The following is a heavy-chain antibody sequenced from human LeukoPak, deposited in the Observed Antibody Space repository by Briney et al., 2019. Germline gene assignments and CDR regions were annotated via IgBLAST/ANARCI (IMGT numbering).Heavy chain of an antibody. Sequence: QAGGSLRLSCAASGFTFSSYWMHWVRQAPGKGLEWVSRINSDGSSTSYADSVKGRFTISRDNAKNTLYLQMNSLRAEDTAVYYCARTPGSWYVDYWGQGTLVTVSS. J-gene: IGHJ4*02. CDR3: ARTPGSWYVDY. CDR2: INSDGSST. D-gene: IGHD6-13*01. CDR1: GFTFSSYW. V-gene: IGHV3-74*01.